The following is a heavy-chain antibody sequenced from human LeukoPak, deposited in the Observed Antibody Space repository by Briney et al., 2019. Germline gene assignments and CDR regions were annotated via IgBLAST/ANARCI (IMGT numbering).Heavy chain of an antibody. CDR1: GGSFSGYY. Sequence: SETLSLTCAVYGGSFSGYYWSWIRQPPGKGLEWIGEINHSGSTNYNPSLKSRVTISVDTSKNQFSLKLSSVTAADTAVYYCARGQYCSSTSYRTYDFWSAMGFDYWGQGTLVTVSS. V-gene: IGHV4-34*01. D-gene: IGHD2-2*01. J-gene: IGHJ4*02. CDR2: INHSGST. CDR3: ARGQYCSSTSYRTYDFWSAMGFDY.